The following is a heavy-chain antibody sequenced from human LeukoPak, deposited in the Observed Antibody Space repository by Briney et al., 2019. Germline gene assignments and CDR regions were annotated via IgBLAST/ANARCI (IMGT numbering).Heavy chain of an antibody. CDR3: ARDKQDDYGDYGDFDY. CDR1: GFTVSSNY. J-gene: IGHJ4*02. D-gene: IGHD4-17*01. V-gene: IGHV3-66*01. CDR2: IYSGGST. Sequence: GGSLRLSCAASGFTVSSNYMSWVRQVPGKGLEWVSVIYSGGSTYYADSVKGRFTISRDNSKNTLYLQMNSLRAEDTAVYYCARDKQDDYGDYGDFDYWGQGTLVTVSS.